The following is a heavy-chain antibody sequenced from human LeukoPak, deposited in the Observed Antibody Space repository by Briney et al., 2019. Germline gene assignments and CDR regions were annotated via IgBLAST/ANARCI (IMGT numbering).Heavy chain of an antibody. CDR1: GFTFSSYS. V-gene: IGHV3-23*01. D-gene: IGHD5/OR15-5a*01. CDR2: ISGPGGSW. J-gene: IGHJ4*02. CDR3: AKKVGLVSAPLYYFDV. Sequence: GGSLRLSCAASGFTFSSYSMSWVRQAPGKGRGWVSAISGPGGSWDYADSVKGRFTISRDNSKNTLFLQMNSLRAEDTAIYYCAKKVGLVSAPLYYFDVWGQGTLVTVSS.